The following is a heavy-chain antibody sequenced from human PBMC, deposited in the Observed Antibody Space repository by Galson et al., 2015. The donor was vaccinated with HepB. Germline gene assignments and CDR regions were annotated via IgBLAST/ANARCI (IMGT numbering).Heavy chain of an antibody. CDR3: AAILGYCSGGSCYDLLDV. V-gene: IGHV3-48*04. J-gene: IGHJ6*02. CDR2: ISSSSRTI. Sequence: SLRLSCAASEFTFSTYSMNWVRQAPGKGLEWVSYISSSSRTIYYADSVKGRFTISRDNAKNSLYLQMNSLRAEDTAVYYCAAILGYCSGGSCYDLLDVWGQGSTVTVSS. D-gene: IGHD2-15*01. CDR1: EFTFSTYS.